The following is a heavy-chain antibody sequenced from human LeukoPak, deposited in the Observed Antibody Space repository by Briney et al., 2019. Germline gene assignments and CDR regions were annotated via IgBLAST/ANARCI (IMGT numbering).Heavy chain of an antibody. D-gene: IGHD3-16*02. J-gene: IGHJ4*02. CDR2: IKQDGSEK. Sequence: GGSLRLSCAASGFTFSSYWMSWVRQAPGKGLEWVANIKQDGSEKYYVDSVKGRFTISRDNAKNSPYLQMNSLRAEDTAVYYCARDLIMITFGGVIGFDYWGQGTLVTVSS. CDR1: GFTFSSYW. V-gene: IGHV3-7*03. CDR3: ARDLIMITFGGVIGFDY.